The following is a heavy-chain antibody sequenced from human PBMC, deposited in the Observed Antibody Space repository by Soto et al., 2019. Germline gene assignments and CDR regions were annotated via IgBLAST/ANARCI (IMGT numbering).Heavy chain of an antibody. CDR3: ARAGDTMIRGVIIMNYYGMDV. D-gene: IGHD3-10*01. Sequence: SETLSLTCAVSGYSISSGWYWGWIRQPPGKGLEWIGNIHHSGTTYYNPSLQSRVTISIETSKNLFSLKLNSVTAADTAVYYCARAGDTMIRGVIIMNYYGMDVWGQGTTVT. J-gene: IGHJ6*02. V-gene: IGHV4-38-2*01. CDR2: IHHSGTT. CDR1: GYSISSGWY.